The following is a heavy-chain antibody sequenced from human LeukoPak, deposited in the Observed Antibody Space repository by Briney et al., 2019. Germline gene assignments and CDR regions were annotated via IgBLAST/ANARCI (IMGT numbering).Heavy chain of an antibody. V-gene: IGHV4-4*07. J-gene: IGHJ5*02. CDR3: ARVSASSSRTNWFDP. CDR2: IYTSGST. Sequence: PETLSLTCTVSGGSISSYYWSWIRQPAGKGLEWIGRIYTSGSTNYNPSLKSRVTMSVDTSKNQFSLKLSSVTAADTAVYYCARVSASSSRTNWFDPWGQGTLVTVSS. D-gene: IGHD6-13*01. CDR1: GGSISSYY.